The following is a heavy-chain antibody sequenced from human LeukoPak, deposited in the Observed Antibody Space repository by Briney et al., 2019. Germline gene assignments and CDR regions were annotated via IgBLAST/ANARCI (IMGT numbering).Heavy chain of an antibody. V-gene: IGHV1-46*01. J-gene: IGHJ4*02. Sequence: ASVKVSCKASGYTFTGYYMHWVRQAPGQGLEWMGIINPSGGSTSYAQKFQGRVTMTRDTSTSTVYMELSSLRSEDTAVYYCARGRAAFPWSGYYYFDYWGQGTLVTVSS. D-gene: IGHD3-3*01. CDR2: INPSGGST. CDR3: ARGRAAFPWSGYYYFDY. CDR1: GYTFTGYY.